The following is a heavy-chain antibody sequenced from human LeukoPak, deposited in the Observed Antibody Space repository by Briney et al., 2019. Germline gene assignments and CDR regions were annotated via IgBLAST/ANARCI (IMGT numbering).Heavy chain of an antibody. D-gene: IGHD2-21*02. V-gene: IGHV3-33*01. J-gene: IGHJ4*02. CDR3: ARWGDGKRFDY. Sequence: GRSLRLSCAASGFTFSNHGMHWVRQAPGKGLEWVAVIWYDGSNQYYADSVKGRFTISRDNSKNMVCLQMNSLRAEDTATYYCARWGDGKRFDYWGQGTLVTVSS. CDR1: GFTFSNHG. CDR2: IWYDGSNQ.